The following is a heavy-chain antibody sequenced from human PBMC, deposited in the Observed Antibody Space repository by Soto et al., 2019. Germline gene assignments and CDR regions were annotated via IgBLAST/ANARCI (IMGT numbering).Heavy chain of an antibody. D-gene: IGHD5-18*01. CDR3: VRGYNFGFDY. J-gene: IGHJ4*02. V-gene: IGHV6-1*01. Sequence: QVQLQQSGPGLVKPSQTLSLTCAISGDSVSSNSVAWHWIRQSPSRGLEWLGRTYYRSKWGNDYAVSVKSRITINSDTSKNQFSLQLNSVTSEDTALYYCVRGYNFGFDYWGQGTLVTVSS. CDR2: TYYRSKWGN. CDR1: GDSVSSNSVA.